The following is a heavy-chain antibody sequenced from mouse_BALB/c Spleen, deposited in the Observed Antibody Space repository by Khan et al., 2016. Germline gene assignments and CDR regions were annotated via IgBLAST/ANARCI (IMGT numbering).Heavy chain of an antibody. J-gene: IGHJ3*01. CDR3: AIGQSTMITRAWFAY. CDR2: IWGDGST. V-gene: IGHV2-6-7*01. D-gene: IGHD2-4*01. CDR1: GFSLTGYG. Sequence: QVQLKESGPGLVAPSQSLSITCTVSGFSLTGYGVNWVRQPPGKGLEWLGMIWGDGSTDYNSAPKSRLSISKDNSKSQVFLKMNSLQTDDTARYYCAIGQSTMITRAWFAYWGQGTLVTVSA.